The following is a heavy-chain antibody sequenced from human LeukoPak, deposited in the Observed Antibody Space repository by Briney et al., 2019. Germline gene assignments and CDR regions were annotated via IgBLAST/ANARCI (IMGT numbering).Heavy chain of an antibody. CDR1: GFTFSSYS. V-gene: IGHV3-21*01. CDR3: ARGFTLYVLRYFDWLSPLSS. D-gene: IGHD3-9*01. Sequence: KPGGSLRLSCAASGFTFSSYSMNWVRQAPGKGLEWVSSISSSSSYIYYVDSVKGRFTISRDNAKNSLYLQMNSLRAEDTAVYYCARGFTLYVLRYFDWLSPLSSWGQGTLVTVSS. J-gene: IGHJ5*02. CDR2: ISSSSSYI.